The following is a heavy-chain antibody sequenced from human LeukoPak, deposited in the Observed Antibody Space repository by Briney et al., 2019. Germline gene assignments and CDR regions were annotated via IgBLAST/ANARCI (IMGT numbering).Heavy chain of an antibody. CDR3: VKTPLRLGELSPEYFQH. CDR1: EFTFSSYA. V-gene: IGHV3-64D*09. CDR2: ISSGGAST. Sequence: PGRSLRLSCSASEFTFSSYAMHWVRKSAGKGLEYVSAISSGGASTYYAESVKGRFTISRDNSMNTLYLQMSSLRPEDTAVYYCVKTPLRLGELSPEYFQHWGQGTLVTVSS. J-gene: IGHJ1*01. D-gene: IGHD3-16*02.